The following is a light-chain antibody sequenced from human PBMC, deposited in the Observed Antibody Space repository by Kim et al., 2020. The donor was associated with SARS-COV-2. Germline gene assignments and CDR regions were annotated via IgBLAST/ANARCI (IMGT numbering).Light chain of an antibody. CDR3: QAWDSTTVV. V-gene: IGLV3-1*01. J-gene: IGLJ2*01. CDR1: TLGDKF. Sequence: SYELTQPPSVSVSPGQTASITCPGGTLGDKFASWYHQKPGQSPALVIYQDSKRPSGIPERFSGAKSGNTATLTISGTQAIVEADYYCQAWDSTTVVFGGGTQLTVL. CDR2: QDS.